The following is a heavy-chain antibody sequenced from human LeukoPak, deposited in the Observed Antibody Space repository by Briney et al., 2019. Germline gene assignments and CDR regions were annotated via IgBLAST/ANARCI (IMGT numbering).Heavy chain of an antibody. CDR1: GFTVSSNY. CDR2: IYSGGST. Sequence: GGSLRLSCAASGFTVSSNYMSWVRQAPGKGLEWVSVIYSGGSTYYADSVKGRFTISRDNSKNTLYLQMNSLRAEDTAVYYCARRLGQYDKSGFDYWGQGTLVTVSS. D-gene: IGHD3-22*01. CDR3: ARRLGQYDKSGFDY. V-gene: IGHV3-53*05. J-gene: IGHJ4*02.